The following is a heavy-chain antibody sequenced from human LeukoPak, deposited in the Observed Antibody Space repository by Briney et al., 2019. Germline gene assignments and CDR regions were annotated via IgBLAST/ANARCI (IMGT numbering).Heavy chain of an antibody. D-gene: IGHD3-10*01. CDR1: GYTFTSYD. Sequence: AASVTASCKASGYTFTSYDINWVRQATGQGLEWMGWMNPNSGNTGYAQKFQGRVTMTRNTSISTAYMELSSLRSDDTAVYYCARKYLYGSGKPHFDYWGQGTRVTVSS. J-gene: IGHJ4*02. CDR2: MNPNSGNT. CDR3: ARKYLYGSGKPHFDY. V-gene: IGHV1-8*01.